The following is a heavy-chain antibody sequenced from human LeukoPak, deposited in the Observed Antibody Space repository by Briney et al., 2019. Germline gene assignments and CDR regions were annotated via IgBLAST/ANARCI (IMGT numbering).Heavy chain of an antibody. Sequence: QPGGSLRLSCAASGFTFSSYSMNWVRQAPGKGLEWVSYISSSSSTIYYADSVKGRFTISRDNAKNSLYLQMNSLRAEDTAVYYCARDTSSGWYGHRYWGQGTLVTVSS. CDR2: ISSSSSTI. J-gene: IGHJ4*02. D-gene: IGHD6-19*01. CDR3: ARDTSSGWYGHRY. V-gene: IGHV3-48*01. CDR1: GFTFSSYS.